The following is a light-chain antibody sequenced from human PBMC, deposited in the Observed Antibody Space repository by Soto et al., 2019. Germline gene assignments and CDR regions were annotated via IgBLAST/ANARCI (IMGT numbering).Light chain of an antibody. J-gene: IGLJ1*01. V-gene: IGLV2-14*02. CDR1: ANDIGTYNL. CDR2: EVS. Sequence: QSALTQPASVSGSPGQSITISCTGTANDIGTYNLVSWYQQHPGKAPKLIISEVSNRPSGVSHRFSGSKSGNTASLTISGLQAEDEADYYCSSYRTGGPFVFGTGTKLTVL. CDR3: SSYRTGGPFV.